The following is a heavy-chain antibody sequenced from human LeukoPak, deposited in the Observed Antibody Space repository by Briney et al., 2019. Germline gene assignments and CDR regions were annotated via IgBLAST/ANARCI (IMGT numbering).Heavy chain of an antibody. CDR2: ISGSGATTYSTDSVKGRFT. CDR3: AKSIRHPVVDLGWFDP. D-gene: IGHD2-21*01. V-gene: IGHV3-23*01. J-gene: IGHJ5*02. CDR1: GFTFGPYA. Sequence: GGSLRLSCAASGFTFGPYAMHWVRQAPEKGLEWVSSISGSGATTYSTDSVKGRFTYYADSVKGRFTISRDNSKNTLYLQMDSLRAEDTAIYYCAKSIRHPVVDLGWFDPWGQGTLVTVSS.